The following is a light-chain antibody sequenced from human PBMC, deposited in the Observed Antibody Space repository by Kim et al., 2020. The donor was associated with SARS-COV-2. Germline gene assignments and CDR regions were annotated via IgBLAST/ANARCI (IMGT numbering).Light chain of an antibody. CDR3: QQYGTSPLT. Sequence: EIVLTQSPAPLSLSPGERATLSCRASQSVTSTYLAWYQQYPGQAPRLLIYGTSSRATGIPDRFSGSGSGTDFTLTISRLEPEDFAVYYCQQYGTSPLTFGGGTKVDIK. CDR1: QSVTSTY. V-gene: IGKV3-20*01. J-gene: IGKJ4*01. CDR2: GTS.